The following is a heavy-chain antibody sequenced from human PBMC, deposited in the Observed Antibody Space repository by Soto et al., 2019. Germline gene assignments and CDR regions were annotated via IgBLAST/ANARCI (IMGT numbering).Heavy chain of an antibody. J-gene: IGHJ5*02. V-gene: IGHV4-61*01. D-gene: IGHD3-22*01. CDR2: IYYSGST. Sequence: SETLSLTCTVPGGSVSSGSYYWSWIRQPPGKGLEWIGYIYYSGSTNYNPSLKSRVTISVDTSKNQFSLKLSSVTAADTAVYYCARGLFPYYYDSSGYGGWFDPWGQGTLVTVSS. CDR3: ARGLFPYYYDSSGYGGWFDP. CDR1: GGSVSSGSYY.